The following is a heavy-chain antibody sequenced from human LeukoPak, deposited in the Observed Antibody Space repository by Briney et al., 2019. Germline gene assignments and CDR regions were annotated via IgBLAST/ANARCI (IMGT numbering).Heavy chain of an antibody. CDR2: ISSSSSYI. J-gene: IGHJ4*02. D-gene: IGHD4-23*01. CDR1: GFTFSSYS. V-gene: IGHV3-21*01. Sequence: GGSLRLSCAASGFTFSSYSMNWVRQAPGKGLEWVSSISSSSSYIYYADSVKGRFTISRDNAKNSLYLQMNSLRAEDTAVYYCARAGGLRWTDYWGQGTLVTVSS. CDR3: ARAGGLRWTDY.